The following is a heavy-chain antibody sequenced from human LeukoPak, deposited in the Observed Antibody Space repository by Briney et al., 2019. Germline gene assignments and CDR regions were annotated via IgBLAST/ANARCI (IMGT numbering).Heavy chain of an antibody. Sequence: SETLSLTCTVSGGSISSSSYYWGWIHQPPGKGLEWIGSIYYSGSTYYNPSLKSRVTISVDTSKNQFSLKLSSVTTADTAVYYCAREGLMYSSSWYFDYWGQGTLVTVSS. D-gene: IGHD6-13*01. J-gene: IGHJ4*02. CDR1: GGSISSSSYY. CDR2: IYYSGST. CDR3: AREGLMYSSSWYFDY. V-gene: IGHV4-39*02.